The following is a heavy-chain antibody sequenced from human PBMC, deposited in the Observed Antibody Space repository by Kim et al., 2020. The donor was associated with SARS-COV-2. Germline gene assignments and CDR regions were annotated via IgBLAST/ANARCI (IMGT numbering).Heavy chain of an antibody. V-gene: IGHV5-10-1*01. Sequence: GESLKISCKGSGYSFTSYWISWVRQMPGKGLELMGRIDPSDSYTNYSPSFQGHVTISADKSISTAYLQWSSLKASDTAMYYCASGGITMVRGVKNWYFDLWGRGTLVTVSS. CDR1: GYSFTSYW. D-gene: IGHD3-10*01. J-gene: IGHJ2*01. CDR3: ASGGITMVRGVKNWYFDL. CDR2: IDPSDSYT.